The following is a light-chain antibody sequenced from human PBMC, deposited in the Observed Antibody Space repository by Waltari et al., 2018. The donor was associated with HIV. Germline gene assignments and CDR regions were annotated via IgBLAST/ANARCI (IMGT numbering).Light chain of an antibody. CDR2: WAS. Sequence: DIVMTQSPDSLVVSLGERAPINCKSSQSVLYSSNNKNYLAWYQQKPGQPPKLLIYWASSRESGVPDRFSGSGSGTDFTLTISSLQAEDVAVYYCQQYYATPPAFGQGTKVEIK. J-gene: IGKJ1*01. V-gene: IGKV4-1*01. CDR3: QQYYATPPA. CDR1: QSVLYSSNNKNY.